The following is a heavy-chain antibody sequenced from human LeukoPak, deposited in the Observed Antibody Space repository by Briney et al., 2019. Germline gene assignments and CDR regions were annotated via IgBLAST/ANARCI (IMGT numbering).Heavy chain of an antibody. CDR2: IYYSGST. J-gene: IGHJ4*02. Sequence: PSDTLSLTCTVSGGSISSGGYYWSWIRQHPGKGLEWIGYIYYSGSTYYNPSLKSRVTISVDTSKNQFSLKLSSVTAADTAVYYCARVPTREWELLLDYWGQGTLVTVSS. V-gene: IGHV4-31*03. CDR3: ARVPTREWELLLDY. CDR1: GGSISSGGYY. D-gene: IGHD1-26*01.